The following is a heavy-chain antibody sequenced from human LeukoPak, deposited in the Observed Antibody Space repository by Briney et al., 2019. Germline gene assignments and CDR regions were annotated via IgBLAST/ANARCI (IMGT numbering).Heavy chain of an antibody. Sequence: GASVKVSCKVSGYTLTELSMHWVRQAPGKGLEWMGRFDPEDGETIYAQTLQGRVTMTEDTSTDTVYMELSSLRSEDTAVYYCATEALDDSDSYFEYWGQGTLVTVSS. CDR2: FDPEDGET. J-gene: IGHJ4*02. CDR3: ATEALDDSDSYFEY. D-gene: IGHD3-10*01. V-gene: IGHV1-24*01. CDR1: GYTLTELS.